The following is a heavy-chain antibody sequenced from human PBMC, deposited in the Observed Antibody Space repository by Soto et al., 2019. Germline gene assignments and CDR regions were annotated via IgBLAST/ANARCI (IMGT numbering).Heavy chain of an antibody. J-gene: IGHJ6*02. D-gene: IGHD5-12*01. CDR2: ISSSSSYI. Sequence: EVQLVESGGGLVKPGGSLRLSCAASGFTFSSYSMNWVRQAPGKGLEWVSSISSSSSYIYYADSVKGRFTISRDNAKNSLYLQMNSLRAEDTAVYYCARDGLRTGGAYYYYGMDVWGQGTTVTVSS. CDR1: GFTFSSYS. V-gene: IGHV3-21*01. CDR3: ARDGLRTGGAYYYYGMDV.